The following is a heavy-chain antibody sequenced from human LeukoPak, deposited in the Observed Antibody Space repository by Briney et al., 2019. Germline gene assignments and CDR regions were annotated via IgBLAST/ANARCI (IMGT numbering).Heavy chain of an antibody. V-gene: IGHV3-23*01. J-gene: IGHJ6*02. D-gene: IGHD3-10*01. Sequence: PGGSLRLSCAASGFTFTSYAMAWVRQAPGKGLEWVSSISGSGATTHYADSVKGRFTISRDNSKNTVYVQMSSLRVEDTAAYYCAKESGSYDVWGQGITVTVSS. CDR1: GFTFTSYA. CDR3: AKESGSYDV. CDR2: ISGSGATT.